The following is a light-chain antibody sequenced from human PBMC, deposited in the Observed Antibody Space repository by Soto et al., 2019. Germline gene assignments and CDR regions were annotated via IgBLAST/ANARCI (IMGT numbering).Light chain of an antibody. CDR3: CSYATSSTVDVV. Sequence: QSALTQPASVSGSPGQSITISCTGTSSDVGSYNLVPWYQQHPGKAPKLMIYEGSERPSGVSNRFSGSKSGNTASLTISGLQAEDEADYYCCSYATSSTVDVVFGGGTQLTVL. CDR2: EGS. J-gene: IGLJ2*01. CDR1: SSDVGSYNL. V-gene: IGLV2-23*01.